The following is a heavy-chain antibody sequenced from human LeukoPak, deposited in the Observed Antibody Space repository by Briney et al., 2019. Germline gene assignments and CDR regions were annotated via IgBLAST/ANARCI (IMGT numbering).Heavy chain of an antibody. D-gene: IGHD4-11*01. V-gene: IGHV3-74*01. Sequence: PGGSLRLSCAASGFTFSSYWMHWVRQAPGKGLVWVSRITRDGRIINYADSVKGRFTISRDNAKNTLYLQMNSLRAEDTAVYYCARAADYRLDYWGQGTLVTVSS. CDR2: ITRDGRII. CDR1: GFTFSSYW. J-gene: IGHJ4*02. CDR3: ARAADYRLDY.